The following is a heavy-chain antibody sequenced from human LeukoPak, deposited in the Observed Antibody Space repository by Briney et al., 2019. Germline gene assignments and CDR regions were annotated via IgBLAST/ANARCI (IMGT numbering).Heavy chain of an antibody. J-gene: IGHJ4*02. CDR1: GGSISSYY. CDR2: IYYSGST. CDR3: ARARYDYVWGSYRSPDFDY. D-gene: IGHD3-16*02. V-gene: IGHV4-59*01. Sequence: PSETLSLTCTVSGGSISSYYWSWIRQPPGKGLEWIGYIYYSGSTNYNPSLKSRVTISVDTSKNQFSLKLSSVTAADTAVYYCARARYDYVWGSYRSPDFDYWGQGTLVTVSS.